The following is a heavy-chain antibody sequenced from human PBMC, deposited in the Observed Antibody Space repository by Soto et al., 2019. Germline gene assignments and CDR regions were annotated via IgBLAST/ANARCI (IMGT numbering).Heavy chain of an antibody. D-gene: IGHD2-2*01. V-gene: IGHV1-69*02. CDR3: ARVPYCSTTGCYGLDHDY. CDR2: IIPILGIA. J-gene: IGHJ4*02. CDR1: GGTFSSYT. Sequence: QVQLVQSGAEVKKPGSSVKVSCKASGGTFSSYTISWVRQAPGQGLEWMGRIIPILGIANYAQKFQGRIRITADKSTSTAYIELSSLRYEDTAVYYCARVPYCSTTGCYGLDHDYWGQGTLVTVSS.